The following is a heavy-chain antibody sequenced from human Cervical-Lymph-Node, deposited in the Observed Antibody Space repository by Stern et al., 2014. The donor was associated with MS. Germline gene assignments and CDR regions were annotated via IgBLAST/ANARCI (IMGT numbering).Heavy chain of an antibody. D-gene: IGHD4-11*01. V-gene: IGHV4-4*02. CDR2: IYHSGGT. CDR1: GGSISSSNW. CDR3: ARDRDSSNYQVWFDP. Sequence: VQLVESGPGLVKPSGTLSLTCAVSGGSISSSNWWSWVRQPPGKGLEWIGEIYHSGGTNYNPSLKSRVTISVDKSKNQFSLKLSSVTAADTAVYYCARDRDSSNYQVWFDPWGQGTLVTVSS. J-gene: IGHJ5*02.